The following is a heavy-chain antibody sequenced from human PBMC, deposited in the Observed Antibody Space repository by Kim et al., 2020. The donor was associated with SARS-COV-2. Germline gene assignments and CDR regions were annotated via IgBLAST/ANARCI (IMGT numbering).Heavy chain of an antibody. CDR2: IDCGNGDT. CDR3: LGGYYFDY. V-gene: IGHV1-3*01. J-gene: IGHJ4*02. CDR1: GHTFTEDS. D-gene: IGHD2-15*01. Sequence: ASVKVSCKTSGHTFTEDSIHWVRQAPGQRLEWMGGIDCGNGDTIYSQKFKGRVTFTTDTSASTGYMELSSLTSEDPAVYYCLGGYYFDYWGQGTLGTVSS.